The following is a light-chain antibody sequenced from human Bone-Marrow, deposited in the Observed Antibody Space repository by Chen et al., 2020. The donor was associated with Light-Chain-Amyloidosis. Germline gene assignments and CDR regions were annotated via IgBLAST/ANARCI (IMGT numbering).Light chain of an antibody. Sequence: DIQLTQSPSSLSASVGDRVTITCHESQDITNYLNWYQQKPGEVPKLLIYDASTLETGVPSRFIGGRSGTHFTFTITSLQREDIATYYCQQYADLPYTFGQGTNLEIK. CDR1: QDITNY. CDR2: DAS. CDR3: QQYADLPYT. V-gene: IGKV1-33*01. J-gene: IGKJ2*01.